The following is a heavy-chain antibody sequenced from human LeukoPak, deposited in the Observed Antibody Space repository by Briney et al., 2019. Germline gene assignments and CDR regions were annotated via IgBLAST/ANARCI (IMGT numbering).Heavy chain of an antibody. CDR3: ANLIVGAGGYKYFQH. V-gene: IGHV3-23*01. CDR1: GFTFSNYA. D-gene: IGHD5-12*01. CDR2: VSGSGSST. J-gene: IGHJ1*01. Sequence: PGGSLTLSCAASGFTFSNYAMRWVRPAAGQGLEWVSAVSGSGSSTFYPDSVKERLIISRDNSKNTLYLQRSSLIAEDTAVYYCANLIVGAGGYKYFQHWGQGTLVSVSS.